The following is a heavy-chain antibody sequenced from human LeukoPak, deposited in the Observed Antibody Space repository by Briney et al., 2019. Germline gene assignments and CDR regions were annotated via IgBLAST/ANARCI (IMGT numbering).Heavy chain of an antibody. D-gene: IGHD6-19*01. CDR2: IHYDGSNK. J-gene: IGHJ1*01. CDR1: GFTFSAFG. V-gene: IGHV3-33*01. CDR3: ARDDHISGWCSF. Sequence: GGSLRPSCAASGFTFSAFGMHWVRQAPGKGLEWVAVIHYDGSNKYYADSVKGRFTISRDNSKNTLYLEMSSLRAEDTAVYYCARDDHISGWCSFWGQGTLVTVSS.